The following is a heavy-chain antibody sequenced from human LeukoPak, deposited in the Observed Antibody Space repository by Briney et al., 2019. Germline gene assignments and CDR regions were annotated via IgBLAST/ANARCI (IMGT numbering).Heavy chain of an antibody. CDR1: GGSISSHY. CDR3: VRHFRPVQLRGLNWFDP. J-gene: IGHJ5*02. CDR2: IYYSGST. V-gene: IGHV4-59*08. Sequence: SETLSLTCTVSGGSISSHYWSWIRQPPGMGLEWIGYIYYSGSTNYNPSLKSRVTISVDTSKKQFSLKLSSVTAADTAVYYCVRHFRPVQLRGLNWFDPWGQGTLVTVSS. D-gene: IGHD4-17*01.